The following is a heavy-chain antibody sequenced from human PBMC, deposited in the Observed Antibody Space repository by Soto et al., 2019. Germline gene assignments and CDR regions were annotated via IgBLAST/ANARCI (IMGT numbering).Heavy chain of an antibody. CDR1: GFTFSSYA. V-gene: IGHV3-30-3*01. CDR2: ISYDGSKK. CDR3: ARGRVPDY. Sequence: PGGSLRLSCAASGFTFSSYAMHWVRQAPGKGLEWVAVISYDGSKKYYADSVMGRFTISRDNSKNTLYLQMNSLRAEDTAVYYCARGRVPDYWGQGTLVTVSS. J-gene: IGHJ4*02.